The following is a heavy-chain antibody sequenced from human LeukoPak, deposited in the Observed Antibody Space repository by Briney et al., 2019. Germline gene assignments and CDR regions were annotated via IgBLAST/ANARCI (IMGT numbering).Heavy chain of an antibody. Sequence: ASVKVSCKASGYTFTSYYMHWVRQAPGQGLEWMGIINPSGGSTSYAQKFQGRVTMTRDTSTSTAYMELRSLRSDDTAVYYCARDANDIVVVPAAIATDYWGQGTLVTVSS. J-gene: IGHJ4*02. CDR3: ARDANDIVVVPAAIATDY. D-gene: IGHD2-2*02. CDR1: GYTFTSYY. CDR2: INPSGGST. V-gene: IGHV1-46*01.